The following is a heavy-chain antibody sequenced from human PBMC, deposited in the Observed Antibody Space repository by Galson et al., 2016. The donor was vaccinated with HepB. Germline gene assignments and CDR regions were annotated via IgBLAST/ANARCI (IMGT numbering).Heavy chain of an antibody. J-gene: IGHJ6*02. Sequence: SLRLSCAASGFSFSSYDMHWVRQATGKGLEWVSAIGTAGDTYYPGSVKGRFTISRENAGNSLDLQMNSLRAGDTAVYYCARGGCSSTSCPYYHHYGMDVWGQGTTVTVSS. CDR1: GFSFSSYD. CDR3: ARGGCSSTSCPYYHHYGMDV. V-gene: IGHV3-13*01. D-gene: IGHD2-2*01. CDR2: IGTAGDT.